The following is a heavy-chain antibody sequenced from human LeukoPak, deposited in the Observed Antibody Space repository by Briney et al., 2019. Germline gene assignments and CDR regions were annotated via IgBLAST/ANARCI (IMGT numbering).Heavy chain of an antibody. J-gene: IGHJ6*03. D-gene: IGHD6-13*01. Sequence: GGSLRLSCAASRFIFSSYAMHWVRQAPGKGLEWVAVLSYDGSDKYYADSVKGRFTISRDNAKNTLYLQMNSLRAEDTAVYYCARKAAARGYYYYYMDVWGKGTTVTVSS. CDR3: ARKAAARGYYYYYMDV. CDR2: LSYDGSDK. CDR1: RFIFSSYA. V-gene: IGHV3-30*04.